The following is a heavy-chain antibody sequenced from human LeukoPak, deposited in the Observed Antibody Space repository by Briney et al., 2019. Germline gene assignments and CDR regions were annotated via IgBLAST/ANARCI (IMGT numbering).Heavy chain of an antibody. V-gene: IGHV3-7*01. CDR1: GFTFSSYA. CDR2: IKQDGSEK. CDR3: ARVRGSYFDY. Sequence: GGSLRLSCAASGFTFSSYAMSWVRQAPGKRLEWVANIKQDGSEKYYVDSVKGRFTISRDNAKNSLYLQMNSLRAEDTAVYYCARVRGSYFDYWGQGTLVTVSS. D-gene: IGHD1-26*01. J-gene: IGHJ4*02.